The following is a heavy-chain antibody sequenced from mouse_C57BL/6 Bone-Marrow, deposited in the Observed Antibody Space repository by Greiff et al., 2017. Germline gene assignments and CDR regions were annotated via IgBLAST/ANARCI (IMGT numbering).Heavy chain of an antibody. J-gene: IGHJ4*01. D-gene: IGHD2-4*01. CDR2: IYPRSGNT. CDR3: ARRYDYDIYYYAMDY. V-gene: IGHV1-81*01. Sequence: VMLVESGAELARPGASVKLSCKASGYTFTSYGISWVKQRTGQGLEWIGEIYPRSGNTYYNEKFKGKATLTADKSSSTAYMELRSLTSEDSAVYFCARRYDYDIYYYAMDYWGQGTSVTVSS. CDR1: GYTFTSYG.